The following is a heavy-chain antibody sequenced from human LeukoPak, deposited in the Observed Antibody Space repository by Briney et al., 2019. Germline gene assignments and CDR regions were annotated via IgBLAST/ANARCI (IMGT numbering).Heavy chain of an antibody. J-gene: IGHJ4*02. V-gene: IGHV3-30*04. CDR1: GFPFSSYA. D-gene: IGHD3-10*01. CDR2: ISYDGTFK. Sequence: GGSLRLSCAATGFPFSSYAMHWVRQAPGKGLEWVAVISYDGTFKFYGDSVKGRFTISRDNGKNTLYLQMNSLRVEDTAVYYCATYRGFPVDYWGQGTLVTVSS. CDR3: ATYRGFPVDY.